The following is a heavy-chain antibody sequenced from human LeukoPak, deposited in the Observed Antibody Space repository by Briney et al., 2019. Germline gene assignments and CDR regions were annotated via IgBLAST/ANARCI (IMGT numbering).Heavy chain of an antibody. V-gene: IGHV3-7*03. D-gene: IGHD6-19*01. J-gene: IGHJ3*02. CDR3: AKYRGYGSGLKLAAFDM. CDR2: IKQDESEK. CDR1: GFTFSSYW. Sequence: GGSLRLSCAASGFTFSSYWMSWVRQAPGKGLEWVANIKQDESEKYYVDSVKGRFTISRDNSENTLYLQMNSLRAEDTATYYCAKYRGYGSGLKLAAFDMWGQGTMVTVSS.